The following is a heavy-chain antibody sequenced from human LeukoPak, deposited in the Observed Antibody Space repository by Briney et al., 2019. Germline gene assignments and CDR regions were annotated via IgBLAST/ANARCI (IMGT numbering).Heavy chain of an antibody. J-gene: IGHJ4*02. V-gene: IGHV3-15*01. CDR1: GFTFSNAW. CDR3: STFADDGY. Sequence: PGGSLRLSCAASGFTFSNAWMSWVRHAPGKGLEWVGRIKSKKDGGTTDYATPVKGRFTISRDDSKNTVYLQMNSLKTEDTALYYCSTFADDGYWGQGTLVTVSS. D-gene: IGHD3-16*01. CDR2: IKSKKDGGTT.